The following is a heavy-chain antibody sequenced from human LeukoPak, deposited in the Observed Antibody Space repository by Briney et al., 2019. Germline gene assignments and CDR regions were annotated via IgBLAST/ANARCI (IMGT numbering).Heavy chain of an antibody. D-gene: IGHD1-7*01. J-gene: IGHJ4*02. V-gene: IGHV1-69*13. Sequence: GASVKVSCKASGGTFSSYAISWVRQAPGQGLEWMGGIIPIFGTANYAQKFQGRVTITADESTSTAYMELRSLRSGDTAVYYCARVTGTTGDYWGQGTLVTVSS. CDR2: IIPIFGTA. CDR1: GGTFSSYA. CDR3: ARVTGTTGDY.